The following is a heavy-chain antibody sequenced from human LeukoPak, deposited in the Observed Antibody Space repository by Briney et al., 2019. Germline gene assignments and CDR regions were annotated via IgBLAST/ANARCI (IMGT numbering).Heavy chain of an antibody. CDR1: GYTFSSNA. J-gene: IGHJ4*02. Sequence: ASVKVSCKASGYTFSSNAINWVRQAPGQGLEWMGIINPSGGSTSYAQKFQGRVTMTRDTSTSTVYMELSSLRSEDTAVYYCARDGTPMAAIVPVYWGQGTLVTVSS. CDR3: ARDGTPMAAIVPVY. D-gene: IGHD5-24*01. CDR2: INPSGGST. V-gene: IGHV1-46*01.